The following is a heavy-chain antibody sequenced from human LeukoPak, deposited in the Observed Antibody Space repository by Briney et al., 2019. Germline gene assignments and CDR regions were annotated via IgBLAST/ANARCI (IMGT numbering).Heavy chain of an antibody. CDR3: AGAHSNSFYFDF. Sequence: PSETLSLTCTVSGGSVRTYYWSWIRQSPGKGLEWIGYVYSGGTNYNPSLKSRVTISVDASKNQCSLKLRSVTAADTAVYFCAGAHSNSFYFDFWGQGTLVSVSS. CDR1: GGSVRTYY. D-gene: IGHD4-11*01. CDR2: VYSGGT. V-gene: IGHV4-59*02. J-gene: IGHJ4*02.